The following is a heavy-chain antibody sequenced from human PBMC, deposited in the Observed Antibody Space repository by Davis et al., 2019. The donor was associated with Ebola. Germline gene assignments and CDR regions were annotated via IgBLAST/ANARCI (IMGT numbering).Heavy chain of an antibody. CDR3: ARGSDLRGYRGRLDY. Sequence: PGGSLRLSCTVSGGSISSYYWSWIRQPPGKGLEWIGYIYYSGSTNYNPSLKSRVTISVDTSKNQFSLKLSSVTAADTAVYYCARGSDLRGYRGRLDYWGQGTLVTVSS. V-gene: IGHV4-59*01. CDR2: IYYSGST. J-gene: IGHJ4*02. CDR1: GGSISSYY. D-gene: IGHD3-10*01.